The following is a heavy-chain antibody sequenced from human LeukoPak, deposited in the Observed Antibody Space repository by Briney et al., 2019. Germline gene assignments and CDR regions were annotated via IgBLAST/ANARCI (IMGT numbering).Heavy chain of an antibody. Sequence: GGSLRLSCAASGFTFSNYWMHWVRQAPGKGLVWASRINSDGSSTTYADSVKGRFTISRDNAKNTLYLQMNSLRAEDTAVYYCARDYGRSRDYGMDVWGQGTTVTVSS. CDR1: GFTFSNYW. CDR2: INSDGSST. V-gene: IGHV3-74*01. CDR3: ARDYGRSRDYGMDV. J-gene: IGHJ6*02. D-gene: IGHD3-10*01.